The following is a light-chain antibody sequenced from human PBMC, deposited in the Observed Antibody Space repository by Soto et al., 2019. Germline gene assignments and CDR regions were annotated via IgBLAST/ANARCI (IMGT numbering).Light chain of an antibody. CDR1: QSVSSN. CDR3: QQYNNWPRT. V-gene: IGKV3-15*01. J-gene: IGKJ1*01. CDR2: GAS. Sequence: EIVMTQSPATLSVSPGERATLSCRASQSVSSNLAWYQQKPGQAPRLLIYGASTRATGIPARFSGSGSGTKFPLTISSLQSEDFAVYYCQQYNNWPRTFGQGTKVDIK.